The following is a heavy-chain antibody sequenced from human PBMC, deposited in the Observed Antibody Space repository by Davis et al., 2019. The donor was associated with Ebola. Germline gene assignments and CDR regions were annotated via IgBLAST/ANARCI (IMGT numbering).Heavy chain of an antibody. V-gene: IGHV4-61*01. Sequence: PSETLSLTCTVSGGSVSSGSYYWSWIRQPPGKGLEWIGYIYYSGSTNYNPSLKSRVTISVDTSKNQFSLKLSSVTAADTAVYYCARTHRGRTGDYRGFGYWGQGTLVTVSS. D-gene: IGHD4-11*01. CDR1: GGSVSSGSYY. J-gene: IGHJ4*02. CDR3: ARTHRGRTGDYRGFGY. CDR2: IYYSGST.